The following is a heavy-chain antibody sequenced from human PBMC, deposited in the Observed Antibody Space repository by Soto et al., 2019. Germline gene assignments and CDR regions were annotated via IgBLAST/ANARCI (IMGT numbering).Heavy chain of an antibody. CDR2: INPKSGGT. Sequence: ASVKVSCKASGYTFTGYYMHWVRQAPGQGLEWMGWINPKSGGTNYAQNFQGRVTMTRDTSISTAYMELSGLRSDDTAVYYCARGNTYYFGSGSSSHDAFDIWGQGTMVTVS. CDR3: ARGNTYYFGSGSSSHDAFDI. J-gene: IGHJ3*02. V-gene: IGHV1-2*02. CDR1: GYTFTGYY. D-gene: IGHD3-10*01.